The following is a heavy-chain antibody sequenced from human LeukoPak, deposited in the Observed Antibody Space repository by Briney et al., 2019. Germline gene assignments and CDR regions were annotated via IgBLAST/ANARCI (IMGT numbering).Heavy chain of an antibody. V-gene: IGHV4-59*01. D-gene: IGHD6-13*01. J-gene: IGHJ4*02. Sequence: SETLSLTCTVSGGSISNYYWSWIRQPPGKGLEWIGYIYYSGSTNYNPSLKSRVTISLDTSKKQFALKVSSVAAADTAVYYCARSPIAAAATFFDCWGQGTLVTVSS. CDR1: GGSISNYY. CDR2: IYYSGST. CDR3: ARSPIAAAATFFDC.